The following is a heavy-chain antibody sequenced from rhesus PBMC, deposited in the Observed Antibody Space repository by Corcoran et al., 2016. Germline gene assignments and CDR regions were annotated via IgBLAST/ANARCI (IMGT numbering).Heavy chain of an antibody. CDR2: INPRTGGT. D-gene: IGHD6-25*01. CDR3: ARDRYSGSWNFGY. V-gene: IGHV1-138*01. Sequence: QVQLLQSGAEVKKPGSSVNVSCKASGYTFTDYYIHWVRQAPGQGLEWMGEINPRTGGTNYAQNLQGRVTVTRDTSTSTAFMELSSLRSEDTAVYYCARDRYSGSWNFGYWGQGVLVTVSS. J-gene: IGHJ4*01. CDR1: GYTFTDYY.